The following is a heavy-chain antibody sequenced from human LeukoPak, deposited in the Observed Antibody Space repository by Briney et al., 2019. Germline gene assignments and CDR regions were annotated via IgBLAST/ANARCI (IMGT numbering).Heavy chain of an antibody. D-gene: IGHD2-2*01. J-gene: IGHJ4*02. CDR1: GGSISSYY. CDR3: ARDYCSSTSCYPYYFDY. CDR2: IYTSGST. V-gene: IGHV4-4*07. Sequence: PSETLSLTCTVSGGSISSYYWSWIRQPAGKGLEWIGRIYTSGSTNYNPSLKSRVTMSVGTSKNQFSLKLSSVTAADTAVYYCARDYCSSTSCYPYYFDYWGQGTLVTVSS.